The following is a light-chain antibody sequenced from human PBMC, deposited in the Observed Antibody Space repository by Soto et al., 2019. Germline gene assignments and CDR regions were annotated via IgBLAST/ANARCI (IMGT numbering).Light chain of an antibody. Sequence: QSVLTQPGSVSGSPGQSITISCTGTSSDVGGYNYVSWYQQHPGKAPKLMIYEVTNRPSGVPDRFSGSKSGTSASLAINGLQSEDEADYYCATWDDSLNALYVFGNGTKVTVL. CDR2: EVT. J-gene: IGLJ1*01. V-gene: IGLV2-14*01. CDR1: SSDVGGYNY. CDR3: ATWDDSLNALYV.